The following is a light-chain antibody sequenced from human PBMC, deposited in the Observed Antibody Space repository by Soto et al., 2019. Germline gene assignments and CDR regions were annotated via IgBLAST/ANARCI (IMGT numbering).Light chain of an antibody. V-gene: IGKV3-15*01. CDR2: GAS. Sequence: EIVMTQSPATLSVSPGERATLSRRASQDISTNLAWYQQKPGQAPRLLIYGASTRATGIPARFSGSGSGTEFPLTISSLQSEDFAVYYCQQYDNWLRTFGQGTKVEIK. CDR1: QDISTN. CDR3: QQYDNWLRT. J-gene: IGKJ1*01.